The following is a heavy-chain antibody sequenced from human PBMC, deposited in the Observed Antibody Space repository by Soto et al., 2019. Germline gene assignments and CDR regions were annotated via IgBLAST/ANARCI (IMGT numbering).Heavy chain of an antibody. CDR3: AKDSLYGSGFDY. CDR1: GFTFSSYA. V-gene: IGHV3-23*01. CDR2: IRGSGGST. D-gene: IGHD3-10*01. J-gene: IGHJ4*02. Sequence: EVQLLESGGGLVQPGGSLRLSCAASGFTFSSYAMSWVRQAPGKGLEWVSAIRGSGGSTYYADSVKGRFTISRDNSKNTLYLQMNSLRAEDTAVYYCAKDSLYGSGFDYWGQGTLVTVSS.